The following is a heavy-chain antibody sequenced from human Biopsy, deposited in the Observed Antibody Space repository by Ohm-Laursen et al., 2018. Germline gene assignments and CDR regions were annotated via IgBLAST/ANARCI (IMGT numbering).Heavy chain of an antibody. CDR2: TYKGGNT. J-gene: IGHJ6*02. CDR3: ARDLPSSYYYAMDV. V-gene: IGHV4-4*07. Sequence: SQTLSLTCTLSGDSITRSYRSWIRQPAGKGLEWIGHTYKGGNTNHNPSLKSRVSMSVDTSKNQLSLTLRSVTAADTAVYYCARDLPSSYYYAMDVWGQGTTVTVSS. CDR1: GDSITRSY.